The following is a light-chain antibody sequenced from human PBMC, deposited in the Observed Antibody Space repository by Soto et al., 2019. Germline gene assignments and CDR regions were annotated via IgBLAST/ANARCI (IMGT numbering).Light chain of an antibody. Sequence: EIVMTQSPATLSVSPGERATLSCRASQSVRRDLAWYQQKPGQAPRLLIYDASNRAPGIPARFGGSGSGADFTLSISSLEPEDFAVYHCQQRNMWPRTFGQGTKVDIK. CDR1: QSVRRD. J-gene: IGKJ1*01. V-gene: IGKV3-11*01. CDR3: QQRNMWPRT. CDR2: DAS.